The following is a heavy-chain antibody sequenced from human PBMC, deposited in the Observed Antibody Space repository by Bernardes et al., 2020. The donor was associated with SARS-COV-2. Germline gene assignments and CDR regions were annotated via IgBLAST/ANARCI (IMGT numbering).Heavy chain of an antibody. CDR2: ISSSSSYI. CDR3: ARVRGGGEVSDAFDI. V-gene: IGHV3-21*01. Sequence: GGSLRLSCAASGFTFSSYSMNWVRQAPGKGLEWVSSISSSSSYIYYADSVKGRFTISRDNAKNSLYLQMNSLRAEDTAVYYCARVRGGGEVSDAFDIWGQGTMVTVSS. CDR1: GFTFSSYS. D-gene: IGHD2-21*01. J-gene: IGHJ3*02.